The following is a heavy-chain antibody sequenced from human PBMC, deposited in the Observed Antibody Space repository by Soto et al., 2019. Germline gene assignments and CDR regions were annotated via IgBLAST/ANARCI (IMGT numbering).Heavy chain of an antibody. J-gene: IGHJ4*02. CDR1: GFTFSSYD. CDR2: IGTAGDP. Sequence: EVQLVESGGGLVQPGGSLRLSCAASGFTFSSYDMHGVRQATGKGLEWVSAIGTAGDPYYPGSVKGRFTISRENAKNSLYLQMNSLRAGDTTVYYCARGRGGTHFDYWGQGTLVTVSS. V-gene: IGHV3-13*05. CDR3: ARGRGGTHFDY. D-gene: IGHD2-15*01.